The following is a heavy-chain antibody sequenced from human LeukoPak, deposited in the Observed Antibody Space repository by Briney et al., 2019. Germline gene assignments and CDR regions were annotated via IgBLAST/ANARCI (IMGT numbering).Heavy chain of an antibody. J-gene: IGHJ6*02. CDR2: ISGSGGST. Sequence: GGSLRLSCAASGFTFSSYAMSWVRLAPGKGLEWVSGISGSGGSTYYADSVKGRFTISRDNSKNTLYLQMNSLRAEDTAVYYCAKGFPSTYGMDVWGQGTTVTVS. CDR3: AKGFPSTYGMDV. D-gene: IGHD3-10*01. CDR1: GFTFSSYA. V-gene: IGHV3-23*01.